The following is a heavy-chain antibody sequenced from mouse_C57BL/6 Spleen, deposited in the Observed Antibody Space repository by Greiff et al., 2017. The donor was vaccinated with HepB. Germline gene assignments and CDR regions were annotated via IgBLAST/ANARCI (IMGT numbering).Heavy chain of an antibody. CDR1: GYTFTSYW. J-gene: IGHJ4*01. CDR3: ARAITTVYYAMDY. D-gene: IGHD1-1*01. V-gene: IGHV1-55*01. Sequence: VQLQQSGAELVKPGASVKMSCKASGYTFTSYWITWVKQRPGQGLEWIGDIYPGSGSTNYNEKFKSKATLTVDTSSSTAYMQLSSLTSEDSAVYYCARAITTVYYAMDYWGQGTSVTVSS. CDR2: IYPGSGST.